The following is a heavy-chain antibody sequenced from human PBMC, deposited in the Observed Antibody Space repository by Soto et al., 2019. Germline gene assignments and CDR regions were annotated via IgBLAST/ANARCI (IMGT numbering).Heavy chain of an antibody. D-gene: IGHD6-19*01. J-gene: IGHJ4*02. CDR1: GFTFSSYA. CDR3: AKDQGRSSSGWYRVFDY. Sequence: GGSLRLSCAASGFTFSSYAMSWVRQAPRKGLEWVSAISGSGGSTYYADSVKGRFTISRDNSKNTLYLQMNSLRAADTAVYYGAKDQGRSSSGWYRVFDYWGQGTLVTVSS. CDR2: ISGSGGST. V-gene: IGHV3-23*01.